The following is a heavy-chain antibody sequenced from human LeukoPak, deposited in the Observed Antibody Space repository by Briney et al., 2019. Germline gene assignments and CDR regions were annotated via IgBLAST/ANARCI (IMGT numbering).Heavy chain of an antibody. D-gene: IGHD4/OR15-4a*01. CDR1: GGSISSYY. Sequence: SETLSLTCTVSGGSISSYYWSWIRQPPGKGLEWIGYIYYSGSTNYNPSLKSRVTISVDTSKNQFSLKLSSVTAADTAVYCCARQVVTMVLYYMDVWGKGTTVTVSS. CDR3: ARQVVTMVLYYMDV. CDR2: IYYSGST. V-gene: IGHV4-59*01. J-gene: IGHJ6*03.